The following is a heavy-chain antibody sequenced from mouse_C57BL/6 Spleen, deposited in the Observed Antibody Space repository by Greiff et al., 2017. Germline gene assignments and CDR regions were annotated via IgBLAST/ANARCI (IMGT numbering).Heavy chain of an antibody. J-gene: IGHJ3*01. CDR2: IDPSDSET. Sequence: QVHVKQPGAELVRPGSSVKLSCKASGYTFTSYWMHWVKQRPIQGLEWIGNIDPSDSETHYNQKFKDKATLTVDKSSSTAYMQLSSLTSEDSAVYYCARYSNYVGAYWGQGTLVTVSA. CDR3: ARYSNYVGAY. CDR1: GYTFTSYW. V-gene: IGHV1-52*01. D-gene: IGHD2-5*01.